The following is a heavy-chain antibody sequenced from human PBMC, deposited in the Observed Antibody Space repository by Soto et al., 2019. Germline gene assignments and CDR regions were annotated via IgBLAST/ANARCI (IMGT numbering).Heavy chain of an antibody. CDR2: ISSSSSYI. CDR3: AREPHMVRGLFDY. Sequence: VGSLRLSCAASGFTFSSYSMNWVRQAPGKGLEWVSSISSSSSYIYYADSVKGRFTISRDNAKNSLYLQMNSLRAEDTAVYYCAREPHMVRGLFDYWGQGTLVTVSS. D-gene: IGHD3-10*01. J-gene: IGHJ4*02. CDR1: GFTFSSYS. V-gene: IGHV3-21*01.